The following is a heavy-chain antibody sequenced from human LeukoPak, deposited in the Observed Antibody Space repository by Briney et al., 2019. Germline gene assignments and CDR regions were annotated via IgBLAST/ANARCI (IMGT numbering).Heavy chain of an antibody. D-gene: IGHD2-2*01. V-gene: IGHV4-39*01. J-gene: IGHJ4*02. CDR3: VRRCSSTSCYRRGDY. CDR1: AGSMSRSDYD. Sequence: PSETLSLTCTIYAGSMSRSDYDWGWIRQPPGKRLEWIGSISYSGSTSYNPSLKSRVTISVDMSKNQFSLKLTSVTAADTALYYCVRRCSSTSCYRRGDYWGQGTLVTVSS. CDR2: ISYSGST.